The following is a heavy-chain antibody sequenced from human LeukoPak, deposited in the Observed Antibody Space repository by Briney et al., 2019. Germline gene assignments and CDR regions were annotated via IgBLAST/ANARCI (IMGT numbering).Heavy chain of an antibody. CDR1: GYTFTSYY. CDR2: VNPTSGST. V-gene: IGHV1-46*01. J-gene: IGHJ4*02. CDR3: ARNRDVHDRSPFDY. D-gene: IGHD5-24*01. Sequence: VASVKVSCKASGYTFTSYYMHWVRQAPGQGLEWMGIVNPTSGSTSYAQNFQGRVTMTSDASTSTVYMELSSLKSEDTAVYYCARNRDVHDRSPFDYWGQGTLVTVSS.